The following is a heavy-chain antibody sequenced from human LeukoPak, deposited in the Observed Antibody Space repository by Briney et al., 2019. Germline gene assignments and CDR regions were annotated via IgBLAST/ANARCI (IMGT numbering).Heavy chain of an antibody. CDR1: GFTFKSYG. V-gene: IGHV3-23*01. CDR2: ITGAGTST. D-gene: IGHD2-2*01. CDR3: ARKVAVAIDLDY. Sequence: PGGSLRLSCVASGFTFKSYGMSWVRQVPGKGLEWVSSITGAGTSTKYADSVNGRVTISRDNSKNTLSLQMTGLRAEDSAVYYCARKVAVAIDLDYWGQGTLVTVSS. J-gene: IGHJ4*02.